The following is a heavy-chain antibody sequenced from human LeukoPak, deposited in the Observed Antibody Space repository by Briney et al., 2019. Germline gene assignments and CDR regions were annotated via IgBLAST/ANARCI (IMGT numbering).Heavy chain of an antibody. D-gene: IGHD1-7*01. CDR1: GYTFTGYY. Sequence: ASVKVSCKASGYTFTGYYLHWVRQAPGQGLEWMAWINPNSGGTSYAQKFRGRVTMARDTSISTACMELSRLRSDDTAVYYCARGRSVTVPETTKLFDQWGQGTLVTVSS. CDR3: ARGRSVTVPETTKLFDQ. J-gene: IGHJ4*02. CDR2: INPNSGGT. V-gene: IGHV1-2*02.